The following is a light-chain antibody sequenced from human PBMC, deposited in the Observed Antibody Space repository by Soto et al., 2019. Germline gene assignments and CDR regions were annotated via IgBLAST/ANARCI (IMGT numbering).Light chain of an antibody. J-gene: IGKJ2*01. V-gene: IGKV1-39*01. CDR2: AAS. Sequence: DIQMTQSPSSLSASVGDRVTITCRASQSIYISLNWYHQKPGKAPKLLIYAASNLQNGVPSRFSGSGSGTDFTLSISSLQPEDFATYNCQQSYSAPYTFGQGTKLEI. CDR3: QQSYSAPYT. CDR1: QSIYIS.